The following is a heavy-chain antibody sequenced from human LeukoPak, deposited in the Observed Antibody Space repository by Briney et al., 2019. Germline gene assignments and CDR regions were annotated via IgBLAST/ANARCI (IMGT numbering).Heavy chain of an antibody. V-gene: IGHV1-69*13. CDR2: IIPIFGTA. D-gene: IGHD3-22*01. J-gene: IGHJ4*02. Sequence: SVTVSCTASGGTFGSYAISWVRQAPGQGLEWMGGIIPIFGTANYAQKFQGRVTITADESTSTAYMELSSLRSEDTAVYYCARGYYDSSGYFDYWGQGTLVTVSS. CDR3: ARGYYDSSGYFDY. CDR1: GGTFGSYA.